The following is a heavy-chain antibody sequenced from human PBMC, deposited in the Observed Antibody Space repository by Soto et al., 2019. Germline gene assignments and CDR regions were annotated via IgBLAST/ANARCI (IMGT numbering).Heavy chain of an antibody. CDR1: GGTFSSYT. CDR3: ARALSGYCSGGSCSAP. V-gene: IGHV1-69*02. J-gene: IGHJ5*02. D-gene: IGHD2-15*01. CDR2: IVPILGIA. Sequence: VKVSCKASGGTFSSYTISWVRQAPGQGLEWMGRIVPILGIANYAQKFQGRVTITADKSTSTAYMELSSLRSEDTAVYYCARALSGYCSGGSCSAPWGQGTLVTVSS.